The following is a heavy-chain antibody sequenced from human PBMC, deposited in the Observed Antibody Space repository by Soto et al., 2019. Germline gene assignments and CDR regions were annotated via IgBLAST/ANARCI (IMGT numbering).Heavy chain of an antibody. CDR2: INHSGST. D-gene: IGHD2-15*01. J-gene: IGHJ6*02. Sequence: SETLSLTCAVYGGSFSGYYWTWIRQPPGTGLEWIGEINHSGSTNYNPSLKSRVTISVDTSKNQFSLKVTSATVADTATYYCARLGGYFYRTGCYGYYDLEFWGQGTTVTVFS. CDR3: ARLGGYFYRTGCYGYYDLEF. CDR1: GGSFSGYY. V-gene: IGHV4-34*01.